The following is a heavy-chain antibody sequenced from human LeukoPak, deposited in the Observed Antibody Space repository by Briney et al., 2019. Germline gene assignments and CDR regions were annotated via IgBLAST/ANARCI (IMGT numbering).Heavy chain of an antibody. CDR1: GFTFSSYG. Sequence: GGSLRLSCAASGFTFSSYGMHSVRQAPGKGLEWVAFIRNDGSNKYYADSVKGRFTISRDNSKNTLYLQMNSLRAEDTAVYYCANYYGSGNHYYYYYYMDVWGKGTTVTVSS. V-gene: IGHV3-30*02. CDR2: IRNDGSNK. J-gene: IGHJ6*03. D-gene: IGHD3-10*01. CDR3: ANYYGSGNHYYYYYYMDV.